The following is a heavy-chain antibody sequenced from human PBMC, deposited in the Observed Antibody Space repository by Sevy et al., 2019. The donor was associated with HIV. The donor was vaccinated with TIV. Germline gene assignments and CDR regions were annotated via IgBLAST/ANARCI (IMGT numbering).Heavy chain of an antibody. CDR2: IKSKTDGGTT. J-gene: IGHJ4*02. CDR1: GFTFTNAG. V-gene: IGHV3-15*01. CDR3: TLEGLYCSGGSCYSEGFDS. D-gene: IGHD2-15*01. Sequence: GGSLRLSCAAFGFTFTNAGMSWVRQAPGKGLEWVGRIKSKTDGGTTDYAAPVKGRFTISRDDSKNTLYLHMNSLKTEDTAVYYCTLEGLYCSGGSCYSEGFDSWGQGTLVTVSS.